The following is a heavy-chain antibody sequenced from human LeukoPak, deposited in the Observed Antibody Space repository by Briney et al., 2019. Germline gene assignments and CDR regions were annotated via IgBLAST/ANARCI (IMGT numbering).Heavy chain of an antibody. Sequence: GGSLRLSCTCSGFTFGDHAMSWVRQAPGKGLEWVGFIRSKAYRGTIEYAASVKGRFTISRDDSKSIAYLQMNSLETEDTGVYYCNRGTIQLWLHNGMDVWGQGTTVTVSS. CDR3: NRGTIQLWLHNGMDV. V-gene: IGHV3-49*04. CDR2: IRSKAYRGTI. CDR1: GFTFGDHA. D-gene: IGHD5-18*01. J-gene: IGHJ6*02.